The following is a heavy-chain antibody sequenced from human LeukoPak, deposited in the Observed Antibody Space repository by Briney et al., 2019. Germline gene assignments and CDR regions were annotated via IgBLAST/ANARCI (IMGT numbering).Heavy chain of an antibody. D-gene: IGHD3-3*01. CDR2: ISNTGSFI. CDR1: GFTFSSYA. Sequence: GGSLRLSCAASGFTFSSYAMSWVRQAPGKGLEWVSYISNTGSFISYADSVKGRFTISRDNAKNSLYLQMNSLRAEDTAVYYCARGRPYKRSITIFGVVTPFDYWGQGTLVTVSS. J-gene: IGHJ4*02. V-gene: IGHV3-21*05. CDR3: ARGRPYKRSITIFGVVTPFDY.